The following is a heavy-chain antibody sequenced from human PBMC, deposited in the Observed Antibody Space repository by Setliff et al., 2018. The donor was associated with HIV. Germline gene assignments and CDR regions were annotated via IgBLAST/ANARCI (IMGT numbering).Heavy chain of an antibody. CDR3: ARGGVRGYSYGEAFDI. J-gene: IGHJ3*02. Sequence: GASVTVSCKSSGGSFNTYAINWVRQAPGQGLEWMGGIISIFDKANYAQKFHGRLTITADDSTRTVYMELNSLGSGDTAVYYCARGGVRGYSYGEAFDIWGQGTLVTVSS. CDR2: IISIFDKA. V-gene: IGHV1-69*13. CDR1: GGSFNTYA. D-gene: IGHD5-18*01.